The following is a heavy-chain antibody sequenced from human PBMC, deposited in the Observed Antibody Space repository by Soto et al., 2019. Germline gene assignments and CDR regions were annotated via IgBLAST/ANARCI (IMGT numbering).Heavy chain of an antibody. D-gene: IGHD3-22*01. Sequence: SETLSLTCTVSGGSISSYYWSWIRQPPGKGLEWIGYIYYSGSTNYNPSLKSRVTISVDTSKNQFSLKLSSVTAADTAVYYCARDRYYDSSGYYLFDYWGQGTLVTV. J-gene: IGHJ4*02. CDR1: GGSISSYY. V-gene: IGHV4-59*01. CDR2: IYYSGST. CDR3: ARDRYYDSSGYYLFDY.